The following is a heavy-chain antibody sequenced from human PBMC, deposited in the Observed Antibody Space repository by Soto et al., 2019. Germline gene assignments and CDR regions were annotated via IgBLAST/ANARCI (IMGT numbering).Heavy chain of an antibody. CDR2: IYYSGST. Sequence: SATLSLTCTVSGGSISSGDYYWSWIRQPPGKGLEWIGYIYYSGSTYYNPSLKSRVTISVDTSKNQFSLKLSSVTAADTAVYYCARGHQAIFGVVPLDYFDYWGQGTLVTVSS. CDR1: GGSISSGDYY. J-gene: IGHJ4*02. V-gene: IGHV4-30-4*01. D-gene: IGHD3-3*01. CDR3: ARGHQAIFGVVPLDYFDY.